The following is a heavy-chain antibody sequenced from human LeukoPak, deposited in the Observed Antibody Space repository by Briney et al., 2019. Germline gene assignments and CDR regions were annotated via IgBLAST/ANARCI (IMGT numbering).Heavy chain of an antibody. J-gene: IGHJ4*02. Sequence: GGSLRLSCAASGFTFDDYAMHWVRQAPGKGLEWVSLISGDGGSTYYADSVKGRFTISRDNSENSLYLQMNSLRTEDTALYYCAKDFGAGRITIFGAVQAFYFDYWGQGTLVTVSS. V-gene: IGHV3-43*02. CDR1: GFTFDDYA. CDR3: AKDFGAGRITIFGAVQAFYFDY. CDR2: ISGDGGST. D-gene: IGHD3-3*01.